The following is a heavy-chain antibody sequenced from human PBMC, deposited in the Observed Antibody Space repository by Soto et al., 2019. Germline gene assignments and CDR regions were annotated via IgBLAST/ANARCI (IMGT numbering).Heavy chain of an antibody. CDR3: AKDHARHIVVVTAILS. CDR2: ISYDGSNK. J-gene: IGHJ4*02. CDR1: GFTFSSYG. V-gene: IGHV3-30*18. D-gene: IGHD2-21*02. Sequence: GGSLRLSCAASGFTFSSYGMHWVRQAPGKGLEWVAVISYDGSNKYYADSVKGRFTISRDNSKNTLYLQMNSLRAEDTAVYYCAKDHARHIVVVTAILSWGQGTLVTVSS.